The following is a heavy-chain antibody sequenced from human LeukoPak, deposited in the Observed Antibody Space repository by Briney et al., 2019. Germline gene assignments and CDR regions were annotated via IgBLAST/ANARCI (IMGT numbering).Heavy chain of an antibody. CDR3: ARDSYCGGDCYLNDAFDI. CDR2: IKQDGSEK. Sequence: GGSLRLSCGASGFTFSSYWMSWVRQAPGKGLEWVANIKQDGSEKYYVDSVKGRFTISRDNAKNSLYLQMNSLRAEDTAVYYCARDSYCGGDCYLNDAFDIWGQGTMVTLSS. V-gene: IGHV3-7*01. J-gene: IGHJ3*02. CDR1: GFTFSSYW. D-gene: IGHD2-21*01.